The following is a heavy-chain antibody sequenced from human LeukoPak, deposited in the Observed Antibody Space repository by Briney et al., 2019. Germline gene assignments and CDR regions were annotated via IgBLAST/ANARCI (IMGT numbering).Heavy chain of an antibody. D-gene: IGHD2-2*01. CDR2: IRYDGSNK. V-gene: IGHV3-30*02. CDR3: AKAPQYVVVPAAMDY. J-gene: IGHJ4*02. Sequence: PGGSLRLSCAASGFTFSSYGMHWVRQAPGKGLEWVAFIRYDGSNKYYADSVKGRFTISRDNSKNTLYLQMNSLRAEDTAVYYCAKAPQYVVVPAAMDYWGQGTLVTVSS. CDR1: GFTFSSYG.